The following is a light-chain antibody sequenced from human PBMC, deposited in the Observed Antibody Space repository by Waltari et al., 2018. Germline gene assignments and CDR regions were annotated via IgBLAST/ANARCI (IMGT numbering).Light chain of an antibody. CDR3: QQGDNYPYS. CDR1: QDISSY. J-gene: IGKJ2*03. Sequence: IQMSQSPSSLSASVGDRVTIPCRASQDISSYLNWYQQKPGKAPKLLIYYANSLASGVPSRISGSGSGTEFTLTISSLQPEDFATYYCQQGDNYPYSFGQGTKVEIK. V-gene: IGKV1D-13*01. CDR2: YAN.